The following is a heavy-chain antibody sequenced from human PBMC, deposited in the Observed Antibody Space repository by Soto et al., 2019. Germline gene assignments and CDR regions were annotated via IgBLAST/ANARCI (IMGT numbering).Heavy chain of an antibody. CDR2: INPNSGNT. V-gene: IGHV1-8*01. J-gene: IGHJ4*02. D-gene: IGHD5-12*01. CDR1: GYTFGSFD. Sequence: GASVKVSCKASGYTFGSFDINWVRQATGQGLEWMGWINPNSGNTGYAQKFQGRVTMTSDTSISTAYMELSSLRSEDTAVYYCARDLGSGYDPGDHWGQGTLVTVSS. CDR3: ARDLGSGYDPGDH.